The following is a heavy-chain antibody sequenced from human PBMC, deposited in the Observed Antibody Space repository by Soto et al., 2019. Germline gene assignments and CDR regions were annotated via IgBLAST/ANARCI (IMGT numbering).Heavy chain of an antibody. CDR1: GGTFSSYA. CDR3: ARSQGSSTSLEIYYYYSYGMDV. V-gene: IGHV1-69*01. Sequence: QVQLVQSGAEVKKPGSSVKVSCKASGGTFSSYAISWVRQAPGQGLEWMGGIIPISGTANYAQKFQGRVTITAYESTSTAYMELRSLISEDTAVYYCARSQGSSTSLEIYYYYSYGMDVWGQGTTVTVAS. CDR2: IIPISGTA. J-gene: IGHJ6*02. D-gene: IGHD2-2*01.